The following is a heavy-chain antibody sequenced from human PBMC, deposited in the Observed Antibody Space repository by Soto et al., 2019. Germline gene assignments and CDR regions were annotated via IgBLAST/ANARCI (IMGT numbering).Heavy chain of an antibody. CDR1: GFTFSSYA. V-gene: IGHV3-23*01. Sequence: EVQLLESGGGLVQPGGSLRLSCAASGFTFSSYAMSWVRQAPGKGLEWVSAISGSGGSTYYADSVKGRFTISRDNSKNTLYLQMNSLRAEDTAVYYCANLLLWFREKVPYFDYWGQGTLVTVSS. J-gene: IGHJ4*02. D-gene: IGHD3-10*01. CDR2: ISGSGGST. CDR3: ANLLLWFREKVPYFDY.